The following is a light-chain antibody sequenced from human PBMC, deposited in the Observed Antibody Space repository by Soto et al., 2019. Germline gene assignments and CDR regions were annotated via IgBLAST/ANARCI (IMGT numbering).Light chain of an antibody. J-gene: IGLJ1*01. CDR1: SSDIGGYNY. V-gene: IGLV2-14*01. Sequence: QSVLTQPAAVSGSPGQSITISCTGSSSDIGGYNYVSWYQQYPGKAPKLMIYDVTNRPSGVSNRFSGSKSGNTASLTISGLQAEDEADYSCSSDTRSRALYVFGTGTKVTVL. CDR3: SSDTRSRALYV. CDR2: DVT.